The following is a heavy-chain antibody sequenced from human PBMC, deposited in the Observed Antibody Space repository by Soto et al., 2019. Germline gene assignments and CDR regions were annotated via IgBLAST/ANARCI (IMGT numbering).Heavy chain of an antibody. Sequence: SETLFLTCAVSGGSISSSNWWSWVRQPPGKGLEWIGEIYHSVSTNYNPSLKSRVTISVDKSKNQFSLKLSSVTAADTAVYYCGRSRYDILTGYYKVGYYYGMDVCGQGTTVTVCS. CDR2: IYHSVST. D-gene: IGHD3-9*01. CDR1: GGSISSSNW. CDR3: GRSRYDILTGYYKVGYYYGMDV. V-gene: IGHV4-4*02. J-gene: IGHJ6*02.